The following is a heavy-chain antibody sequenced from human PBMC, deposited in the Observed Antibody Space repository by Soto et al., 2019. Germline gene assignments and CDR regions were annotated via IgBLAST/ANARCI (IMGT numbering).Heavy chain of an antibody. CDR1: GYSFSSYW. CDR3: ARHPPLYSSGWQIDY. Sequence: LGESLKILCKGSGYSFSSYWRGWVLQMTWKGMEWMGIIYPGDSDTRYSPSFQGQVTISADKSISTAYLQWSSLKASDTAMYYCARHPPLYSSGWQIDYWGQGTLVTVSS. D-gene: IGHD6-19*01. V-gene: IGHV5-51*01. CDR2: IYPGDSDT. J-gene: IGHJ4*01.